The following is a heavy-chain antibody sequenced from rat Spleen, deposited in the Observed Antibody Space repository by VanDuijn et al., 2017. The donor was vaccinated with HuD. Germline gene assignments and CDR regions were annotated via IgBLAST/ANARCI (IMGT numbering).Heavy chain of an antibody. CDR2: ISTGGGST. V-gene: IGHV5-19*01. J-gene: IGHJ1*01. Sequence: EVQLMESGGGLVQPGESLKLSCAASGFTFRNYGMHWIRQAPTKGLEWVASISTGGGSTYYRDSVKGRFTISRDNAKSSLYLQMDSLRSEDTATYYWATGTSARYFDFWGPGTMVTVSS. CDR1: GFTFRNYG. D-gene: IGHD3-3*01. CDR3: ATGTSARYFDF.